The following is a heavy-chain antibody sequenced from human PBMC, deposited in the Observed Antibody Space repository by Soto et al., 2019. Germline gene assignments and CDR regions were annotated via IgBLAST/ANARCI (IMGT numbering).Heavy chain of an antibody. J-gene: IGHJ2*01. CDR2: IGTTGGT. D-gene: IGHD3-9*01. CDR3: AREVADKVSSDWSLDL. V-gene: IGHV3-13*01. CDR1: GSTFSTYD. Sequence: EVQLVESGGGLVRPGGSLRLSCEVSGSTFSTYDMHWVRQPTGKGLEWVSAIGTTGGTYYLDSVKGRFNISRDNAENSLYLQMNSLTPGDTAIYYCAREVADKVSSDWSLDLWGRGTLVTFSS.